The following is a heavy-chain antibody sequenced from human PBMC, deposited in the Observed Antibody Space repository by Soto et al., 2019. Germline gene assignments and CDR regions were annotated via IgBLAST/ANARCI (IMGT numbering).Heavy chain of an antibody. V-gene: IGHV3-74*01. CDR1: GFTFSNYC. J-gene: IGHJ4*02. CDR3: ARDLGGYASH. D-gene: IGHD3-16*01. Sequence: EVQLGESGGGLVQPGGALRLSCAASGFTFSNYCMHWVRQAPGKGPVCVSRINTDGSTTNYADSVKGRFTISRDNAKNTLYLQTNSLGAEDTAVYYCARDLGGYASHWGQGTLVTVSS. CDR2: INTDGSTT.